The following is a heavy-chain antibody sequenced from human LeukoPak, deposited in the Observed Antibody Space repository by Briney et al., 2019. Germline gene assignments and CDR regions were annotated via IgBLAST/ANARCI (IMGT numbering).Heavy chain of an antibody. Sequence: GASVKVSCKASGYTFTGYYMHWVRQASGQGLEWMGWINPNSGGTNYAQKFQGRVTMTRDTSISTAYMELSRLRSDDTAVYYCARDPHSSGWPNNWFDPWGQGTLVTVSS. CDR3: ARDPHSSGWPNNWFDP. V-gene: IGHV1-2*02. CDR2: INPNSGGT. J-gene: IGHJ5*02. D-gene: IGHD6-19*01. CDR1: GYTFTGYY.